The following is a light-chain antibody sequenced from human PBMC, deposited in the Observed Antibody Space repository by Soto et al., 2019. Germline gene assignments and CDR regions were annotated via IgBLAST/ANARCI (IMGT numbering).Light chain of an antibody. J-gene: IGKJ4*01. CDR2: EAS. V-gene: IGKV3-15*01. CDR3: QRYNNWPL. Sequence: SAANLAVAPGAGSTVCCRASQSVSRNLAWYQLRPGQPPRRLIYEASTRATGIPARFRGSGSGTEFTPSISSLQSEDFAVYYCQRYNNWPLVGGGTKVDI. CDR1: QSVSRN.